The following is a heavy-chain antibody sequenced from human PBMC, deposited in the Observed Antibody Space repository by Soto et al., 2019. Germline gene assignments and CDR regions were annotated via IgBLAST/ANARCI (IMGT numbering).Heavy chain of an antibody. D-gene: IGHD1-1*01. CDR2: IYYSGST. CDR3: ASGVPNWNYFDY. CDR1: GGSISSYY. Sequence: SETLSLTCTVSGGSISSYYWSWIRQPPGKGLEWIGYIYYSGSTNYNLSLKSRVTISVDTSKNQFSLKLSSVTAADTAVYYCASGVPNWNYFDYWGQGTLVTVSS. J-gene: IGHJ4*02. V-gene: IGHV4-59*01.